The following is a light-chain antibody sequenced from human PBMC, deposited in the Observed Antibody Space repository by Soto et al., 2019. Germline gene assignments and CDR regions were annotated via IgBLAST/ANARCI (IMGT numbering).Light chain of an antibody. Sequence: QSALTQPASVSGSPGQSITISCTGTSSDVGGYNSVSWYQHHPGKAPTLILYDVGDRPSGVSYRFSGSSSDKAASLTISGLQAVDDADYYCSAYTSSSTNVFGTGTKLTVL. CDR2: DVG. CDR3: SAYTSSSTNV. V-gene: IGLV2-14*03. CDR1: SSDVGGYNS. J-gene: IGLJ1*01.